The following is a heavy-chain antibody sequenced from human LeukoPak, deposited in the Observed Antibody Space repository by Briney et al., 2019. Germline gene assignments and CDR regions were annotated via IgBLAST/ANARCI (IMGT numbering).Heavy chain of an antibody. V-gene: IGHV3-53*01. CDR1: GFTVSSNY. CDR2: IYSGGST. Sequence: PGGSLRLSCAASGFTVSSNYMSWVRQAPGKGLEWVSVIYSGGSTYYADSVKGRFTISRDNSKNTLYLQMNSLRAEDTAVYYCARSNYGSGSYYSLRWFDPLGQGTLVTVSS. J-gene: IGHJ5*02. CDR3: ARSNYGSGSYYSLRWFDP. D-gene: IGHD3-10*01.